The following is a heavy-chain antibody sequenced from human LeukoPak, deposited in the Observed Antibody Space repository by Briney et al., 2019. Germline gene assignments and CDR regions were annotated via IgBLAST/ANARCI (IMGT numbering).Heavy chain of an antibody. D-gene: IGHD5-12*01. CDR2: ISAYDGNT. V-gene: IGHV1-18*01. Sequence: GASVKVSCKASGYTFTSYGISWVRQAPGQGLEWMGWISAYDGNTNYAQKLQGRVTMTTDTSTSTAYMELRSLRSDDTAVYYCARDRGGSWGIVATSVFPVYYYYYYMDVWGKGTTVTISS. CDR1: GYTFTSYG. CDR3: ARDRGGSWGIVATSVFPVYYYYYYMDV. J-gene: IGHJ6*03.